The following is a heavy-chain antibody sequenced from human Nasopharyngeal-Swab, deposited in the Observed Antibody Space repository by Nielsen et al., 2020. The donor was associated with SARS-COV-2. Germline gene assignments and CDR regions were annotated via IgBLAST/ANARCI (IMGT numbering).Heavy chain of an antibody. Sequence: ESLNISSAASGLIFSASAIHWVRQASGKGIEWVGRIGDKDHNYATTYGASVQGRFTIPRDDSKYTAFLQMDSLKTEDTSLYYCTTDFYFDYWGQGTLVTVSS. CDR1: GLIFSASA. V-gene: IGHV3-73*01. CDR3: TTDFYFDY. J-gene: IGHJ4*02. CDR2: IGDKDHNYAT.